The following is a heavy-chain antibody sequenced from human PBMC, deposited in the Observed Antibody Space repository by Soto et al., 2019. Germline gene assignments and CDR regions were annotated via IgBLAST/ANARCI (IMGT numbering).Heavy chain of an antibody. Sequence: QVQLVQSGAEVKKPGASVKVSCKASGYTFSSYDINWVRQATGQGLERMGWLNPNSGDTGYAQKFQGRVTLTRNTSINTADIDLSSLTSDDTAVYYCATSGGGWYLYWGQGTLVTVSS. J-gene: IGHJ4*02. CDR3: ATSGGGWYLY. D-gene: IGHD6-19*01. CDR1: GYTFSSYD. CDR2: LNPNSGDT. V-gene: IGHV1-8*01.